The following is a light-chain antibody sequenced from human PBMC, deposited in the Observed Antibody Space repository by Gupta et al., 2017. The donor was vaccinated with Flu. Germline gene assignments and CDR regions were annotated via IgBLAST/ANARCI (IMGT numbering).Light chain of an antibody. V-gene: IGKV1-5*03. CDR1: QNIDGW. Sequence: ISCRASQNIDGWLAWYQLKPGKAPKLLIYKASSLENGVPSRFSGSGSGTIFTLTITGLQRDDSATYFCQQYFSYRTFGQGTKMEIK. CDR3: QQYFSYRT. J-gene: IGKJ1*01. CDR2: KAS.